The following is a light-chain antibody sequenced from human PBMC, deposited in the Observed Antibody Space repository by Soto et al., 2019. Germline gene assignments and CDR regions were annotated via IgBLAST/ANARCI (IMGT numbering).Light chain of an antibody. J-gene: IGKJ4*01. Sequence: EIVLTQSPGTLSFSPRERATLSFRASQSISISYFAWYQQKPGQAPRLLIYDASNRATGIPARFSGSGSGTDFTLTISSLEPEDFAVYYCQQRSNWLTFGGGAKVDIK. V-gene: IGKV3-11*01. CDR2: DAS. CDR1: QSISISY. CDR3: QQRSNWLT.